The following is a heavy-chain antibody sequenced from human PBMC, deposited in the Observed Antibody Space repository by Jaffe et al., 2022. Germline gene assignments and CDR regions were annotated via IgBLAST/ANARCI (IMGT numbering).Heavy chain of an antibody. D-gene: IGHD6-13*01. J-gene: IGHJ5*02. Sequence: QVQLVESGGGLVKPGGSLRLSCAASGFTFSDYYMSWIRQAPGKGLEWVSYISSSGSTIYYADSVKGRFTISRDNAKNSLYLQMNSLRAEDTAVYYCARDIKYSSSWYVRMGTFDPWGQGTLVTVSS. CDR2: ISSSGSTI. CDR1: GFTFSDYY. V-gene: IGHV3-11*01. CDR3: ARDIKYSSSWYVRMGTFDP.